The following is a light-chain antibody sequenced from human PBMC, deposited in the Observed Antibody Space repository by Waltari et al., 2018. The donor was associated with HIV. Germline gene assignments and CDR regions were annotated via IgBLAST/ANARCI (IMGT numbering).Light chain of an antibody. CDR3: SSYTGSSTLGV. J-gene: IGLJ1*01. CDR2: DVS. V-gene: IGLV2-14*03. Sequence: QSALTQPASVSGSPGQSITISCTGASSDVGDYNYVSWYQQHPGKAPKRMINDVSNRPSGVSNRFSGSKSGNTASLTISGLQAEDEADYYCSSYTGSSTLGVFGTGTRVTVL. CDR1: SSDVGDYNY.